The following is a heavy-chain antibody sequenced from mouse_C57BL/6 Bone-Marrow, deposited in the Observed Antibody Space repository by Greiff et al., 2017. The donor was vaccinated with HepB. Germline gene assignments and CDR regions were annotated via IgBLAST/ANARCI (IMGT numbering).Heavy chain of an antibody. D-gene: IGHD2-4*01. CDR1: GFSLTSYG. Sequence: QVQLKESGPGLVQPSQSLSITCTVSGFSLTSYGVHWVRQSPGKGLEWLGVIWSGGSTDYNAAFISRLSISKDNSKSQVFFKMNSLQADDTAIYYCARKGYDYFAYWGQGTLVTVSA. V-gene: IGHV2-2*01. CDR3: ARKGYDYFAY. CDR2: IWSGGST. J-gene: IGHJ3*01.